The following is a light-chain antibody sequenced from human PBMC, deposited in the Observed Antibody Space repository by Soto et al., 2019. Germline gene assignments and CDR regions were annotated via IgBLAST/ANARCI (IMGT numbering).Light chain of an antibody. V-gene: IGLV1-51*02. J-gene: IGLJ1*01. Sequence: QSVLTQPPSASAAPGQKVTISCSGSSSNIGNNYVSWYQQLPGTAPKLLIYENNKRPSGIPDRFSGSKSGTSATLGITGLQTGDEADYYCGTWDSSLSAHVFGTGTKVTVL. CDR1: SSNIGNNY. CDR2: ENN. CDR3: GTWDSSLSAHV.